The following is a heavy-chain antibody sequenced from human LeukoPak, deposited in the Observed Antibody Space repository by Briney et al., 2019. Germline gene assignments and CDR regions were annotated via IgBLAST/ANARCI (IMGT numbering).Heavy chain of an antibody. V-gene: IGHV3-48*01. D-gene: IGHD6-13*01. Sequence: GGSLRLSCAASGFTFSSYSINWVRQAPGKGLEWVSYISSSSSTIYYADSVKGRYTISRDNAKNSLYLQMNSLRAGDTAVYYCARVAAAGKGFDHWGQGTLVTVPS. J-gene: IGHJ4*02. CDR3: ARVAAAGKGFDH. CDR2: ISSSSSTI. CDR1: GFTFSSYS.